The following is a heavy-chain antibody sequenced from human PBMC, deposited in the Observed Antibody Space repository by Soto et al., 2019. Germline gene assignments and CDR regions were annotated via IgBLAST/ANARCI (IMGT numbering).Heavy chain of an antibody. Sequence: QVQLVESGGGVVQPGRSLRLSCAASGFTFSSYAMHWVRQAPGKGLEWVAVISYDGSNKYYADSVKGRFTISRDNSKNTLYLQMNSLRAEDTAVYYCASGHSSGYYYQEFDYWGQGTLVTVSS. V-gene: IGHV3-30-3*01. D-gene: IGHD3-22*01. J-gene: IGHJ4*02. CDR2: ISYDGSNK. CDR1: GFTFSSYA. CDR3: ASGHSSGYYYQEFDY.